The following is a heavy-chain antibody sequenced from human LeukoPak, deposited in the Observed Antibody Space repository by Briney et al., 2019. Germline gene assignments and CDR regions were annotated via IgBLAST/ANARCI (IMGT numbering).Heavy chain of an antibody. Sequence: PSQTLSLTCTVSGGSISSSSYYWGWIRQPPGKGLEWIGSIYYSGSTYYNPSLKSRVTISVDTSKNQFSLKLSSVTAADTAVYYCASGKYAFDIWGQGTMVTVSS. V-gene: IGHV4-39*07. CDR3: ASGKYAFDI. CDR2: IYYSGST. D-gene: IGHD1-14*01. CDR1: GGSISSSSYY. J-gene: IGHJ3*02.